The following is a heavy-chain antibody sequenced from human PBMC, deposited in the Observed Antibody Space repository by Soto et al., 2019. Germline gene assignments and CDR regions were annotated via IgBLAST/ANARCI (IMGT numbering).Heavy chain of an antibody. Sequence: QVQLVQSGAEEKKPGASVKVSCKASGYTFTSYAMHWVRQAPGQRLEWMGWINAGNGNTKYSQKFQGRVTITRDTSEITAYMELSSLRSEDTAVYYCARSIVVVTALDYWGQGTLVTVSS. J-gene: IGHJ4*02. CDR1: GYTFTSYA. CDR2: INAGNGNT. D-gene: IGHD2-21*02. CDR3: ARSIVVVTALDY. V-gene: IGHV1-3*05.